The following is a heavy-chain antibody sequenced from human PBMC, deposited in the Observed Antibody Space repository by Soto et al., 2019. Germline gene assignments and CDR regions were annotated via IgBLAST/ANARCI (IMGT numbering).Heavy chain of an antibody. V-gene: IGHV3-48*03. Sequence: QPGGSLRLYCAASGFTFSSYEMNWVRQAPGKGLEWVSYISSSGSTIYYADSVKGRFTISRDNAKNSLYLQMNSLRAEDTAVYYCAREGSSGFYYYGMDAWGQGTTVTVSS. J-gene: IGHJ6*02. CDR1: GFTFSSYE. CDR2: ISSSGSTI. CDR3: AREGSSGFYYYGMDA. D-gene: IGHD6-25*01.